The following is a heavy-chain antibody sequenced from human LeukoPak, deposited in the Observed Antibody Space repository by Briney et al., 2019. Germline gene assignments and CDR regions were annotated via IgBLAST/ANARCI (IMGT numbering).Heavy chain of an antibody. CDR1: GFTFDDYA. CDR2: ISWNSGSI. CDR3: AKAFGYSYGSNEDY. J-gene: IGHJ4*02. V-gene: IGHV3-9*01. D-gene: IGHD5-18*01. Sequence: GGSLRLSCAASGFTFDDYAMHWVRQAPGKGLEWVSGISWNSGSIGYADSVKGRFTISRDDAKNSLYLQMNSLRAEDTALYYCAKAFGYSYGSNEDYWGQGTLVTVSS.